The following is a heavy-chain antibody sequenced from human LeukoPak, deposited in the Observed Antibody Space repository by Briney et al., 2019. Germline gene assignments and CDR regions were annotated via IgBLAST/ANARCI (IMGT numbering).Heavy chain of an antibody. V-gene: IGHV1-8*01. CDR1: GYTFTSYD. J-gene: IGHJ4*02. D-gene: IGHD3-10*01. Sequence: GASVKVSCKASGYTFTSYDINWVRQATGQGLEWMGWMNPNSGNTGYAQKFQGRVTMTRNTSISTAYMELSSLRSEDTAVYYCARGRGLWFGDLKRIDYWGQGTLVTVSS. CDR3: ARGRGLWFGDLKRIDY. CDR2: MNPNSGNT.